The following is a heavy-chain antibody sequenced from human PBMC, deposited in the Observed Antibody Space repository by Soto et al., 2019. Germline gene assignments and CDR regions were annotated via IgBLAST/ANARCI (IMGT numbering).Heavy chain of an antibody. Sequence: GGSLRLSCAASGFTFSDYYMSWIRQAPGKGLEWVSYISSSGSTIYYADSVKGRFTISRDNAKNSLYLQMNSLRAEDTAVYYCARDLGLSVYYDFWSGVGYMDVWGKGTTVTVSS. CDR2: ISSSGSTI. V-gene: IGHV3-11*01. D-gene: IGHD3-3*01. J-gene: IGHJ6*03. CDR1: GFTFSDYY. CDR3: ARDLGLSVYYDFWSGVGYMDV.